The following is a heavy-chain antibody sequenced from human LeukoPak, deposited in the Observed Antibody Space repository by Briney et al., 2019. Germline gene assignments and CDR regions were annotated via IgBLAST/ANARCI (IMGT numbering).Heavy chain of an antibody. D-gene: IGHD4-17*01. CDR1: GYTFTSYG. Sequence: ASVKVSCKASGYTFTSYGISWVRQAPGQGLEWMGWISAYNGNTNYAQKLQGRVTMTTDTSTSTVYMELSSLRSEDTAVYYCARLSGDYGIDYWGQGTLVTVSS. CDR2: ISAYNGNT. CDR3: ARLSGDYGIDY. J-gene: IGHJ4*02. V-gene: IGHV1-18*01.